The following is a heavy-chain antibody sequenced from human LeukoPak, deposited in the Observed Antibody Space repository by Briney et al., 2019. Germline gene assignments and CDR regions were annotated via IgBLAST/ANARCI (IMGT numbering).Heavy chain of an antibody. CDR2: INAGNGNT. CDR1: GYTFTSYA. Sequence: ASVKVSCKASGYTFTSYAMHWVRQAPGQRLEWMGWINAGNGNTKYSQRFQGRVTITRDTSASTAYMELSSLRSEDTAVYYCARAEYSSGWSPFDYWGQGTLVTVSS. J-gene: IGHJ4*02. V-gene: IGHV1-3*01. D-gene: IGHD6-19*01. CDR3: ARAEYSSGWSPFDY.